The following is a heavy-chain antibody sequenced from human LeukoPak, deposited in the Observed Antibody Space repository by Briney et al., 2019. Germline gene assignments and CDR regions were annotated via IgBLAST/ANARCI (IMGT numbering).Heavy chain of an antibody. CDR3: ARDKSYGDSSDY. J-gene: IGHJ4*02. CDR2: ITRSGGST. V-gene: IGHV3-23*01. D-gene: IGHD4-17*01. Sequence: PGGSLRLSCAASGFTFSSYAMSWVRQAPGKGLEWVSAITRSGGSTYYADSVKGRFTISRDNAKNSLYLQMNSLRAEDTAVYYCARDKSYGDSSDYWGQGTLVTVSS. CDR1: GFTFSSYA.